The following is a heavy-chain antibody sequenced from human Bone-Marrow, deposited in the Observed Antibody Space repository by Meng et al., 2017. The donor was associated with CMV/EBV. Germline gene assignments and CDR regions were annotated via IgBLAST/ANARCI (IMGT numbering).Heavy chain of an antibody. V-gene: IGHV1-46*01. D-gene: IGHD6-19*01. Sequence: ASVKVSCKASGYSFIGYYIHWVRQAPGQGLEWMGIINPSGGSTSYAQKFQGRVTMTRDTSTSTVYMELSSLRSEDTAVYYCARVYSSGWYYYYYGMDVWGQGTTVTVSS. CDR3: ARVYSSGWYYYYYGMDV. J-gene: IGHJ6*02. CDR2: INPSGGST. CDR1: GYSFIGYY.